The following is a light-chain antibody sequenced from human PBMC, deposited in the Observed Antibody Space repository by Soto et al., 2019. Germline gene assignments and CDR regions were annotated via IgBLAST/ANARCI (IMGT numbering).Light chain of an antibody. CDR3: QQYASSPLT. Sequence: EIVLTQSPGTLSLSPGEKATLSCKASQSVSRSYFAWYQHKFGQAPRLLIDGAFSRATGIPDSFSGSGSGTDFTLTSSRLEPDDFAVYYCQQYASSPLTFGGGTKVEIK. J-gene: IGKJ4*01. V-gene: IGKV3-20*01. CDR1: QSVSRSY. CDR2: GAF.